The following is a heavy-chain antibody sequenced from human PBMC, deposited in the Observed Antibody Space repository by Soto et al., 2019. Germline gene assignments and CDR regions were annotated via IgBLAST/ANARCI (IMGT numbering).Heavy chain of an antibody. CDR2: IYHSGRT. CDR1: GGSISSGGYS. V-gene: IGHV4-30-2*01. D-gene: IGHD1-26*01. Sequence: SETLSLTCAVSGGSISSGGYSWSWIRQPPGKGLEWIGYIYHSGRTNYNPSLKSRVTVSIDPSKNQFSLQMSSITAADTAVYYCARGVLLAPDVWGQGTTVTVSS. J-gene: IGHJ6*02. CDR3: ARGVLLAPDV.